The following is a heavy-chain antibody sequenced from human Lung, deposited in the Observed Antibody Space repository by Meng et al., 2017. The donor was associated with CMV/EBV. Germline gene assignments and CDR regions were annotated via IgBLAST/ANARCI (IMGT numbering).Heavy chain of an antibody. CDR3: AGSDDMGFAPHDPFDM. Sequence: SXTXSLXCTVSDASISSNYWSWSRRPPGKGLEYIGSISYTGYIEYNPSLKGRVTISLDTTKNHFSLKLTSVTAADAAMYYCAGSDDMGFAPHDPFDMWGQGTXVTGSS. J-gene: IGHJ3*02. CDR2: ISYTGYI. V-gene: IGHV4-59*01. CDR1: DASISSNY. D-gene: IGHD1-1*01.